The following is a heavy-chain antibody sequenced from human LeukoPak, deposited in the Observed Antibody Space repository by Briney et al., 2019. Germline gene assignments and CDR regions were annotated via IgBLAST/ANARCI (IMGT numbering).Heavy chain of an antibody. D-gene: IGHD3-22*01. J-gene: IGHJ4*02. CDR3: VTTYYDSSGYFFPFDY. Sequence: PGGSLRLSCSASGFTFSSYAMHWVRQAPGKGLEYVSAISSNGGSTYYADSVKGRFTISRDNSKNTLYLQMSSLRAEDTAVYYRVTTYYDSSGYFFPFDYWGQGTLVTVSS. V-gene: IGHV3-64D*06. CDR2: ISSNGGST. CDR1: GFTFSSYA.